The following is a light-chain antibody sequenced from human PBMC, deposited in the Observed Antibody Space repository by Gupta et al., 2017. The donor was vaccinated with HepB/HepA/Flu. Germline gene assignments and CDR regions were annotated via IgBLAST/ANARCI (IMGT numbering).Light chain of an antibody. CDR1: SSNIGNNY. Sequence: QSVLTQPPSVSAAPGQKVTISCSGSSSNIGNNYVSWYQQLPGTAHKLRIDEKDKRPSGIPDRFSGSKSGTSATRTITGLQTGDEAEYDCGKWDSSLNVVVFGGGTRLTV. CDR3: GKWDSSLNVVV. V-gene: IGLV1-51*02. J-gene: IGLJ2*01. CDR2: EKD.